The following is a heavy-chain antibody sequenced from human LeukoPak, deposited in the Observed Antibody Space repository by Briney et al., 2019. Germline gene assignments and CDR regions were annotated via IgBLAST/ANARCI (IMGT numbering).Heavy chain of an antibody. CDR2: INHSGST. Sequence: SETLSLTCAVYGGSFSGYYWSWIRQPPGKGLEWIGEINHSGSTNYNPSLKSRVTISVDTSKNQFSLKLSSVTAADTAVYYCAREGAEVVWGAFDIWGQGTMVTVSS. CDR1: GGSFSGYY. J-gene: IGHJ3*02. D-gene: IGHD3-16*01. V-gene: IGHV4-34*01. CDR3: AREGAEVVWGAFDI.